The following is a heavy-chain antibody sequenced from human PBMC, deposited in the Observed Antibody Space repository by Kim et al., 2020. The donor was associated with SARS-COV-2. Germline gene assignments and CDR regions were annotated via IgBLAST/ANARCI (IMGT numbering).Heavy chain of an antibody. CDR2: ISDSGRNT. CDR3: DASDY. Sequence: ISDSGRNTHYADSVKVRFTISRDNAMNTLYLQMNSLRAEDTAVYYGDASDYWGQGTLVTVSS. J-gene: IGHJ4*02. V-gene: IGHV3-23*01.